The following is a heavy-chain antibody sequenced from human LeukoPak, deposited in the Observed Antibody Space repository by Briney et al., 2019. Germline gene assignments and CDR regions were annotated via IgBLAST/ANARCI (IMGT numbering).Heavy chain of an antibody. CDR1: GYSFTSYW. Sequence: GESLRISRKGSGYSFTSYWIRWVRQVPGKGLGWMGRSDPSESYTNYGPSFQGHVTISADMSISTNYLKWSSVKASDTDMYYCASGVGVTRDYWGQGTLVTVSS. CDR2: SDPSESYT. V-gene: IGHV5-10-1*01. D-gene: IGHD1-26*01. CDR3: ASGVGVTRDY. J-gene: IGHJ4*02.